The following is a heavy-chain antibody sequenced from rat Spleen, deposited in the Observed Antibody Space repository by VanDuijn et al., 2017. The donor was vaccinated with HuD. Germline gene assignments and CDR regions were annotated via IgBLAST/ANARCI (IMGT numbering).Heavy chain of an antibody. CDR2: ISYDGSST. CDR3: VREELGVRD. V-gene: IGHV5-29*01. J-gene: IGHJ2*01. D-gene: IGHD4-3*01. Sequence: EVQLVESGGGLVQPGRSLKLSCVASGFTFSDYGMNWIRQAPGKGLEWVATISYDGSSTYYRDSVKGRFTISRDNAKSTLYLQMSKLGSEDTAIYYCVREELGVRDWGQGVMVTVSS. CDR1: GFTFSDYG.